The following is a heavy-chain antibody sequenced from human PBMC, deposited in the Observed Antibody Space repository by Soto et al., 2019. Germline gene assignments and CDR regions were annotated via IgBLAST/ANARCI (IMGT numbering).Heavy chain of an antibody. Sequence: SETLSLTCTVSGGSISSGGYYWSWIRHHPGKGLEWIGYIYYSGSTYYNPSLKSRVTISVDTSKNQFSLKLSSVTAADTAVYYCAREYYYDSSGCFDYWGQGTLVTVSS. V-gene: IGHV4-31*03. CDR2: IYYSGST. CDR3: AREYYYDSSGCFDY. J-gene: IGHJ4*02. D-gene: IGHD3-22*01. CDR1: GGSISSGGYY.